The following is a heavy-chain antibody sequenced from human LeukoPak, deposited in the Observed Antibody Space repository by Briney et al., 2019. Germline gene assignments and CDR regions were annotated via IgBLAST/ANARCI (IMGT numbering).Heavy chain of an antibody. J-gene: IGHJ3*02. V-gene: IGHV3-48*02. Sequence: GGSLRLSCAATGFTFSSYSMNLVRQAPGKGLEWVSYISSSSIIYYADSVKSRFTISRDNAKNSLYLQMNSLRDEDTAVYYCARGPLRYSGYVDDAFDIWGQGTMVTVSS. D-gene: IGHD5-12*01. CDR3: ARGPLRYSGYVDDAFDI. CDR2: ISSSSII. CDR1: GFTFSSYS.